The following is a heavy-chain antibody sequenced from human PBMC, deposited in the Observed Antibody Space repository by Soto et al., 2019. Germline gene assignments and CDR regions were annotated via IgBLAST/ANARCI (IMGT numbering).Heavy chain of an antibody. CDR2: INAGNGNT. D-gene: IGHD3-16*01. Sequence: QVQLVQSGAEVKKPGASVKVSCKASGYTFTSYAMHWVRQAPGQRLEWMGWINAGNGNTKYSQKFQGRVTITRDTSASTAYMGLSSLRSEDTAVYYCAREGPGIGGQWLPPGSDAFDIWGQGTMVTVSS. CDR3: AREGPGIGGQWLPPGSDAFDI. J-gene: IGHJ3*02. CDR1: GYTFTSYA. V-gene: IGHV1-3*01.